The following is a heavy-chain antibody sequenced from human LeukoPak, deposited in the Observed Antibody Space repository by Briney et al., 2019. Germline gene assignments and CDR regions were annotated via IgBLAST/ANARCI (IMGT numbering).Heavy chain of an antibody. V-gene: IGHV3-48*02. CDR1: GFAFSTYS. Sequence: PGGSLRPSCAASGFAFSTYSMNWLRQAPGMGLEDVAWISSLDSTTYYAYSVVGRFTISRDNDKDLLFLQMDSLREDDTAIYYCARDPHAGIFDSWGQGTLVTVSS. CDR2: ISSLDSTT. CDR3: ARDPHAGIFDS. J-gene: IGHJ4*02.